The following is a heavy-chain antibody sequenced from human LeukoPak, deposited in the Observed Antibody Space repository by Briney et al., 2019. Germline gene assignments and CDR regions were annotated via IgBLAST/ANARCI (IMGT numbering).Heavy chain of an antibody. V-gene: IGHV1-46*01. CDR3: ARGLGIGWFDP. J-gene: IGHJ5*02. Sequence: ASVKVSCKASGYTFTSYYMHWVRQAPGQGLEWMGIINPSGVSTIYAQIFQGRVTMTRDTSTSTVYMALSSLRSEDTAVYYCARGLGIGWFDPWGQGTLVSVSS. CDR2: INPSGVST. D-gene: IGHD7-27*01. CDR1: GYTFTSYY.